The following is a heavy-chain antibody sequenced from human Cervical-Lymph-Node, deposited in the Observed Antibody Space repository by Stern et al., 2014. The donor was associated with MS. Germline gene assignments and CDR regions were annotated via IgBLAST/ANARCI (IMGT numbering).Heavy chain of an antibody. V-gene: IGHV2-70*04. J-gene: IGHJ4*02. CDR3: ARMMGSGYRHYFDY. CDR2: IYWDDNT. D-gene: IGHD3-3*01. Sequence: ITLKESGPALVKPTQTLTLTCTFSGFSLVTSGVRVSWIRQPPGKALEWLARIYWDDNTFYNTSLMTRLTISKDTSKNQVVLTMTNVDPVDTATYYCARMMGSGYRHYFDYWGQGTPVTVS. CDR1: GFSLVTSGVR.